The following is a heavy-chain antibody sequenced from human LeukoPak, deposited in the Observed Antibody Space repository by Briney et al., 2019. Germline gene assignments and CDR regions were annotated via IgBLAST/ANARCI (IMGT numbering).Heavy chain of an antibody. Sequence: ASVKVSCKASGYTFTSYGISWVRQAPGQGLEWMGWISAYNGNTNYAQKLQGRVTMTTDTSTSTAYMELRSLRSDDTAVYYCARDRIVGATKEVWYFDYWGQGTLVTVSS. CDR1: GYTFTSYG. CDR2: ISAYNGNT. D-gene: IGHD1-26*01. CDR3: ARDRIVGATKEVWYFDY. V-gene: IGHV1-18*01. J-gene: IGHJ4*02.